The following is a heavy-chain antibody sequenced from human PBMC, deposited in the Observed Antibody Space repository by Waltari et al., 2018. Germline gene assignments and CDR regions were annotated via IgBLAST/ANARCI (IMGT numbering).Heavy chain of an antibody. D-gene: IGHD5-12*01. CDR1: GFTFSSYS. CDR3: ARDSCVSWMATITLLDY. CDR2: ISSSISYI. V-gene: IGHV3-21*01. J-gene: IGHJ4*02. Sequence: EVQLVESGGGLVKPGGSLRLSCAASGFTFSSYSMNWVRQAPGKGLEWVSSISSSISYIYYADSVKGRFTISRDNAKNALYLQMNSLRAEDTAVYYCARDSCVSWMATITLLDYWGQGTLVTVSS.